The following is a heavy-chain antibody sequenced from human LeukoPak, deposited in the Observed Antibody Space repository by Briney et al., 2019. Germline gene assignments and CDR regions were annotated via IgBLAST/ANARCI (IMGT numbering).Heavy chain of an antibody. V-gene: IGHV3-23*01. D-gene: IGHD2-21*02. CDR3: AKDLRSGGGDCAFDY. CDR2: ISGSGGST. CDR1: GFTFSSYA. Sequence: GGSLRLSCAAPGFTFSSYAMSWVRQAPGKGLEWVSAISGSGGSTYYADSVKGRFTISRDNSKNTLYLQMNSLRAEDTAVYYCAKDLRSGGGDCAFDYWGQGTLVTVSS. J-gene: IGHJ4*02.